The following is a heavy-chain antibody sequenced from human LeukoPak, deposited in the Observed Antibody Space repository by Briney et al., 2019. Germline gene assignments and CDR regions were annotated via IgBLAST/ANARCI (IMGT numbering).Heavy chain of an antibody. Sequence: ASVKVSCKASGYTFTSYDINWVRQATGQGLEWMGWMNPNSGNTGYAQKFQGRVTMTRNTSISTAYMELSSLRSEDTAVYYCASAPMVRGVIITRFDPWGQGTLVTVSS. J-gene: IGHJ5*02. CDR3: ASAPMVRGVIITRFDP. CDR1: GYTFTSYD. V-gene: IGHV1-8*01. CDR2: MNPNSGNT. D-gene: IGHD3-10*01.